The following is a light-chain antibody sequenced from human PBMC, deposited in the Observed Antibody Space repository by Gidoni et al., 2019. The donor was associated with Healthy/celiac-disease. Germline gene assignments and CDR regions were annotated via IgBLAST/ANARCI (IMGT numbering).Light chain of an antibody. J-gene: IGKJ4*01. CDR2: AAS. CDR3: QQYYSYPLT. V-gene: IGKV1-8*01. CDR1: QGISSY. Sequence: AIRITQSPSSLSASTGDRVTINCRASQGISSYLAWYQQKPGKAPKLLIYAASTLQSGVPSRFSGSGSGTDFNLTISCLQSEDFATYYCQQYYSYPLTFGGGTKVEIK.